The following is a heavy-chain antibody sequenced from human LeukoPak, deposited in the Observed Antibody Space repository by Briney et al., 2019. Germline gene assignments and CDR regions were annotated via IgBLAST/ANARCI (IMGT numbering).Heavy chain of an antibody. D-gene: IGHD5-24*01. Sequence: ASVKVSCKASGYTFTGYYMHWVRQAPGQGLEWMGWINPNSGGTNYAQKFQGRVTMTRDTSISTAYMELSRLRSDDTAVYYCARVEKPRLYYYHYMDVWGKGTTVTVSS. V-gene: IGHV1-2*02. CDR1: GYTFTGYY. CDR2: INPNSGGT. CDR3: ARVEKPRLYYYHYMDV. J-gene: IGHJ6*03.